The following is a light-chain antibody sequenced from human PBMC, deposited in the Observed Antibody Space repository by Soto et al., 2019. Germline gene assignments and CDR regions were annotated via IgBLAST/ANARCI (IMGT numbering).Light chain of an antibody. CDR3: QQYGSSPPRT. CDR2: GAS. Sequence: EIVLTQSPGTLSLSPGERATLSCRASQSVSSSYLAWYQQKPGQAPRLLIYGASSMATGIPDRFSGSGSGTDLTLTISRLEPGDFAVYYCQQYGSSPPRTFGQGTKVEIK. V-gene: IGKV3-20*01. CDR1: QSVSSSY. J-gene: IGKJ1*01.